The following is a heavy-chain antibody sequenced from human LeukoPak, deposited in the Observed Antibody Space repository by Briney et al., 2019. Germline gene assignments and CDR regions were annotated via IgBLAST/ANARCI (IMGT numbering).Heavy chain of an antibody. CDR2: IIPIFGTA. CDR3: ASQGRGIAARVPKGWFDP. D-gene: IGHD6-6*01. J-gene: IGHJ5*02. V-gene: IGHV1-69*05. CDR1: GGTFSSYA. Sequence: GASVKVSCKASGGTFSSYAISWVRQAPGQGLEWMGGIIPIFGTANYAQKFQGRVTITTDESTSTAYMELSSLRSEGTAVYYCASQGRGIAARVPKGWFDPWGQGTLVTVSS.